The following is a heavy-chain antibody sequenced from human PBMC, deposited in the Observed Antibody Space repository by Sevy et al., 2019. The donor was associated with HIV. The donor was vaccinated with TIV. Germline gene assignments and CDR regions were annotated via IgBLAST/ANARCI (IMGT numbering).Heavy chain of an antibody. CDR2: ISTRSSAI. Sequence: GGSLRLSCAASGFTFSSFSMNWVRQAPGKGPEWISYISTRSSAIYYADSMKGRFTISRDNSKNSLYLQMNSLRAEDTAVYYCARESASGTPGGVYYYYYNMDVWGQGTSVTVSS. V-gene: IGHV3-48*01. D-gene: IGHD6-13*01. CDR1: GFTFSSFS. J-gene: IGHJ6*02. CDR3: ARESASGTPGGVYYYYYNMDV.